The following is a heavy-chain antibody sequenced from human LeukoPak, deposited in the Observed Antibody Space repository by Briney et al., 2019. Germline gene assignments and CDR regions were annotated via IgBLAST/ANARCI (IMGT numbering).Heavy chain of an antibody. D-gene: IGHD3-22*01. CDR3: AKGVSGYYFADDAFDI. J-gene: IGHJ3*02. CDR2: ITASGGST. Sequence: GGSLRLSCAASGFTFNDYAMAWVRHTPGKGLEWVSSITASGGSTYNADSVEGRFTISRGNSKDTLYLQMNSLRAEDTALYYCAKGVSGYYFADDAFDIWGQGTMVTVSS. CDR1: GFTFNDYA. V-gene: IGHV3-23*01.